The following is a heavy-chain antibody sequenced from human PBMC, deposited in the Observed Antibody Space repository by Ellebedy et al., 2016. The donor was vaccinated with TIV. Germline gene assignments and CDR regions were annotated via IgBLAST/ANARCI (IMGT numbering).Heavy chain of an antibody. Sequence: GESLKISXAASGFTFSSYSMNWVRQAPGKGLEWVSSISSSSSYIYYADSVKGRFTISRDNAKNSLYLQMNSLRAEDTAVYYCARHASYDSSGYYPRYFDYWGQGTLVTVSS. J-gene: IGHJ4*02. CDR1: GFTFSSYS. CDR3: ARHASYDSSGYYPRYFDY. V-gene: IGHV3-21*01. CDR2: ISSSSSYI. D-gene: IGHD3-22*01.